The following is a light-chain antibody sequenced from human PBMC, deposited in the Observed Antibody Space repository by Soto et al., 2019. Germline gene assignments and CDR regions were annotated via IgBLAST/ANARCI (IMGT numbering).Light chain of an antibody. J-gene: IGKJ1*01. CDR3: QEYNSAPPWT. Sequence: DIQMTQSPSSLSASVGDRVTLSCRSSQGIINYLAWYQQKPGKVPKLLIFAASTLQSGVPSRFSCSGSGTDFTLTISSLQPEDVATYYCQEYNSAPPWTFGQGTKVDIK. CDR1: QGIINY. V-gene: IGKV1-27*01. CDR2: AAS.